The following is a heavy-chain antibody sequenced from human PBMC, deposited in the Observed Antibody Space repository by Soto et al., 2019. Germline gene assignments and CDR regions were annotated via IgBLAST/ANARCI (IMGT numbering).Heavy chain of an antibody. CDR3: ARTLDYGHMDV. CDR2: IYRSGST. J-gene: IGHJ6*03. Sequence: SETLSLTCTVSGDSVRNQYWSWIRRPPGRGLEWIGYIYRSGSTKYNPSLKSRLTISVDTSKNQLSLKLSSVTAADTAVYYCARTLDYGHMDVWGKGTTVTVSS. V-gene: IGHV4-4*09. D-gene: IGHD3-16*01. CDR1: GDSVRNQY.